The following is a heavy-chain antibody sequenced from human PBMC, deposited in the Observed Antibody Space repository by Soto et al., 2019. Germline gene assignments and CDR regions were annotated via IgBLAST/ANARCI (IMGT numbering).Heavy chain of an antibody. V-gene: IGHV4-59*12. CDR1: GGSISSYY. CDR3: ARVEVPESSSWHPCDP. Sequence: PSETLSLTCTVSGGSISSYYWSWIRQPPGKGLEWIGYIYDSGSTNYNPSLKSRVTISVDTSKNQFSLKLTSVTAADTAVYYCARVEVPESSSWHPCDPWGEGTLVTVRS. CDR2: IYDSGST. J-gene: IGHJ5*02. D-gene: IGHD6-13*01.